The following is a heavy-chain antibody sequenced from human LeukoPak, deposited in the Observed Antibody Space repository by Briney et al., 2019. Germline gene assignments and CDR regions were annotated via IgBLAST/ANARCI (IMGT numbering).Heavy chain of an antibody. CDR1: GASFTSYW. J-gene: IGHJ3*02. Sequence: SGESLQISCKGSGASFTSYWIGWGRQIPGKGLGGMGIIYFGDSDTRYSPSCQGQVTTSAAKSTSTAYLQWSSLKASDTAMYYCARVGATMAMSALDIWGQGTVVTVSS. V-gene: IGHV5-51*01. CDR3: ARVGATMAMSALDI. D-gene: IGHD1-26*01. CDR2: IYFGDSDT.